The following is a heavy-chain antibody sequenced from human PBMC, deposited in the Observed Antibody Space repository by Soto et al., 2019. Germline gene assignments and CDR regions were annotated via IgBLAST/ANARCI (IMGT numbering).Heavy chain of an antibody. CDR3: ARGHISSTKNWLDP. CDR2: MNPNSGNT. D-gene: IGHD6-6*01. J-gene: IGHJ5*02. Sequence: ASVKVSCKGSGYTFTSYHINWVRQATGQRLEWMGWMNPNSGNTGYAQTLEGRVTMTWDTSISTAYMELSSLRFEDTAMYYCARGHISSTKNWLDPWGQGTLVTVSS. CDR1: GYTFTSYH. V-gene: IGHV1-8*01.